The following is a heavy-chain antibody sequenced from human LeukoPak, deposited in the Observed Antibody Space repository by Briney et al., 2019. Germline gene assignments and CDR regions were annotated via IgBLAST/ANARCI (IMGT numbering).Heavy chain of an antibody. CDR3: ARDRIYYDILTGYLPLEY. V-gene: IGHV3-7*01. CDR2: IKQDGSEK. D-gene: IGHD3-9*01. J-gene: IGHJ4*02. CDR1: GFTFSDYW. Sequence: GGTLRLSCAASGFTFSDYWMTWVRQAPGKGLEWVANIKQDGSEKFYVDSVKCRFTISRDNTKTSLYLQLNSLSPEDTAVYFCARDRIYYDILTGYLPLEYCGQGALVTVSS.